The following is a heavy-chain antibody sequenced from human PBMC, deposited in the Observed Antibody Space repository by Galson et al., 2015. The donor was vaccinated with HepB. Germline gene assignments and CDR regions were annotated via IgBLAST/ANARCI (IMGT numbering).Heavy chain of an antibody. D-gene: IGHD2-2*01. CDR1: GFTFSSYS. CDR2: ISGTSTYI. J-gene: IGHJ4*02. CDR3: ARGHGTDSTQSFDN. V-gene: IGHV3-21*06. Sequence: SLRLSCAASGFTFSSYSMDWVRQAPGKGLEWVSSISGTSTYIYSANSVEGRFTISRDNAKNSLYLQMTSLRAEDTAVYYCARGHGTDSTQSFDNWGQGSLVTVPS.